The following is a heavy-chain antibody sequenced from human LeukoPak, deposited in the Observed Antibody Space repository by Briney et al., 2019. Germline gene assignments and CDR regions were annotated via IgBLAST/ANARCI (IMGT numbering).Heavy chain of an antibody. Sequence: SETLSLTCTVSGYSISSGYYWGWIRQPPGKGLEWIGSIYHSGSTYYNPSLKSRVTISVDTSKDQFSLKLTSVTAADTSVYFCARRVVDTVMTGRFDLWGQGILVTVSS. CDR3: ARRVVDTVMTGRFDL. J-gene: IGHJ4*02. V-gene: IGHV4-38-2*02. CDR2: IYHSGST. D-gene: IGHD3-3*01. CDR1: GYSISSGYY.